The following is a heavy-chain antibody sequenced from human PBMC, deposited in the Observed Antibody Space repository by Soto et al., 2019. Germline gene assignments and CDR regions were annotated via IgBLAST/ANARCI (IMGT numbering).Heavy chain of an antibody. D-gene: IGHD6-19*01. V-gene: IGHV1-8*01. Sequence: QVQLVQSGAEVKKPGASVRVTCKASGYTFTSYEINWVRQATGQGLEWMGWMNPNSGNTGYAQKFQGRVTMTRNTSISTAYMELSSLRSEDTAVYYCASSSGWADWYFDLWGRGTLVTVSS. CDR3: ASSSGWADWYFDL. CDR2: MNPNSGNT. CDR1: GYTFTSYE. J-gene: IGHJ2*01.